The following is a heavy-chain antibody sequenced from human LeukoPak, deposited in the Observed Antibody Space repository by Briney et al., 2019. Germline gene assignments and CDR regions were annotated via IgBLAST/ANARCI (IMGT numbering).Heavy chain of an antibody. V-gene: IGHV1-46*01. J-gene: IGHJ6*02. CDR1: GYNFISYY. CDR2: INPSGGST. Sequence: ASVKASCKASGYNFISYYMHWVRQAPGRGLEWMGIINPSGGSTSYAQKFQDRVTMTRETSTSTVYMELSSLKSEDTAVYYCAREDVVLVDAVRYYYYGMDVWGQGTTVTVSS. CDR3: AREDVVLVDAVRYYYYGMDV. D-gene: IGHD2-8*01.